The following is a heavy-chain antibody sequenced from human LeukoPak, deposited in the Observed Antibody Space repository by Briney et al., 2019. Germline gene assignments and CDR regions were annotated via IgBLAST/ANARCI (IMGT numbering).Heavy chain of an antibody. CDR1: GFTFSSYW. CDR3: ARGGFLEWLFAFDI. CDR2: INTDGSST. D-gene: IGHD3-3*01. V-gene: IGHV3-74*01. J-gene: IGHJ3*02. Sequence: GGSLRLSCAASGFTFSSYWMHWVRQAPGKGLVWVSRINTDGSSTSYADSVKGRFTISRDNAKNTLYLQMNSLRAEDTAVYYCARGGFLEWLFAFDIWGQGTMVTVSS.